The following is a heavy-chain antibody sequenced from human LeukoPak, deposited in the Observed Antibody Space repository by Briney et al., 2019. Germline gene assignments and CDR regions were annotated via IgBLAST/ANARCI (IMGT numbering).Heavy chain of an antibody. J-gene: IGHJ4*02. CDR3: ATGFYFDH. CDR2: IKQDGSEK. V-gene: IGHV3-7*01. Sequence: GGSLRLSCGASGFIFSNYWMSWVRQAPGEGPEWVANIKQDGSEKYYVDSVKGRFTISRDNAKNSLYLQMNSLRAEDTAVYYCATGFYFDHWGQGALVTVSS. CDR1: GFIFSNYW.